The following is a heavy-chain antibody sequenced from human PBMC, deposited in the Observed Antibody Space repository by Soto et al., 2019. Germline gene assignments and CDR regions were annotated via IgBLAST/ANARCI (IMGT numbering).Heavy chain of an antibody. D-gene: IGHD3-10*01. Sequence: PSETLSLTCTISGGSINDYYWSWIRQPPGEGLEWIGYTFYSGATKYNPSLKGRATISADTSKNQFSLRLGSVTAADTAVYYCARDNFYGPFGMDVWGQGTTVTVSS. CDR2: TFYSGAT. CDR1: GGSINDYY. CDR3: ARDNFYGPFGMDV. V-gene: IGHV4-59*01. J-gene: IGHJ6*02.